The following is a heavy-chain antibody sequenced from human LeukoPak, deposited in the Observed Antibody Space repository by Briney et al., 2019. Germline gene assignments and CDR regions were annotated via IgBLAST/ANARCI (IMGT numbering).Heavy chain of an antibody. Sequence: SGGSLRLSCAASGFTFSNAWMSWVRQAAGKGLEWVGRIKSKTDGGTTDYPAPVKGRFTISRDDSKNTLYLQMNSLKTEDTAVYYCTTENPAGYYYGMDVWGKGTTVTVSS. CDR1: GFTFSNAW. CDR2: IKSKTDGGTT. CDR3: TTENPAGYYYGMDV. V-gene: IGHV3-15*01. J-gene: IGHJ6*04.